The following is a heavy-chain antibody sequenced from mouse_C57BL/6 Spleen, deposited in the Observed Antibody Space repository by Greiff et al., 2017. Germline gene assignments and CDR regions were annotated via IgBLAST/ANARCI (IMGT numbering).Heavy chain of an antibody. J-gene: IGHJ1*03. V-gene: IGHV14-2*01. CDR1: GFNIKDSY. CDR3: ARITTVVATGYFDV. CDR2: IDPEDGET. D-gene: IGHD1-1*01. Sequence: VQLQQSGAELVKPGASVTLSCTASGFNIKDSYMHWVKQRTEQGLEWFGRIDPEDGETKYAPKFPGKATITADKSSNTAYLQLSSLTSEDTAVYYCARITTVVATGYFDVWGTGTTVTVSS.